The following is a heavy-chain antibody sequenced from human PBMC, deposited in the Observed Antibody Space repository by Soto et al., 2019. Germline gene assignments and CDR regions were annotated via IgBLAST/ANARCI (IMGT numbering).Heavy chain of an antibody. Sequence: QVHLIQSEDEVKKPGASVKVSCKTSGYTFSDYGVSWVRQAPGQGLQWMGWINTYNGNTKYEHKFXGRVTLSTDASTRTVFLELTSLKFDDAAVYYCARGFIPENYWGQGTRVTVSS. CDR2: INTYNGNT. J-gene: IGHJ4*02. CDR1: GYTFSDYG. V-gene: IGHV1-18*01. D-gene: IGHD2-2*01. CDR3: ARGFIPENY.